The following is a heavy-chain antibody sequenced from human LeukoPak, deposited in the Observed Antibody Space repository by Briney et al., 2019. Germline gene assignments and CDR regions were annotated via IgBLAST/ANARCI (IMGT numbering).Heavy chain of an antibody. CDR2: IYHSGST. CDR3: ARVSDGKDY. D-gene: IGHD1-26*01. J-gene: IGHJ4*02. Sequence: PSETLSLTCTVSGYSISSGYYWGWIRQPPGKGLEWIGSIYHSGSTYYNPSLKSRVTISVDTSKNQFSLKLSSVTAADTAVYYCARVSDGKDYWGQGTLVTVSS. V-gene: IGHV4-38-2*02. CDR1: GYSISSGYY.